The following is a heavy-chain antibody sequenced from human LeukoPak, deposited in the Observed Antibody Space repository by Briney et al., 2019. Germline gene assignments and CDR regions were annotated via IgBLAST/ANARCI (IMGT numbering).Heavy chain of an antibody. CDR2: ISGSGGST. D-gene: IGHD3-10*01. CDR3: AKDLLWFGELLYSFDY. CDR1: GFTFSSYA. V-gene: IGHV3-23*01. Sequence: GGSLRLSCAASGFTFSSYAMSWVRQAPGKGLEWVSAISGSGGSTYYADSVEGRFTISRDNSKNTLYLQMNSLRAEDTAVYYCAKDLLWFGELLYSFDYWGQGTLVTVSS. J-gene: IGHJ4*02.